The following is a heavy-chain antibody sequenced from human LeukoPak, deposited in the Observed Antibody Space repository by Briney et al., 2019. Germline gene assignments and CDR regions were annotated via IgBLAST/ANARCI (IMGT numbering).Heavy chain of an antibody. Sequence: PGGSLRLSCGASGFTFSSYSMNWVRQAPGKGLEWVSSISSSSSYINYADSVKGRFTISRDNAKNSLYLQMNSLRAEGTAVYYCARDKAHWYNYDRTIDFVNWGQGTLVTVSS. J-gene: IGHJ4*02. CDR1: GFTFSSYS. CDR3: ARDKAHWYNYDRTIDFVN. V-gene: IGHV3-21*01. D-gene: IGHD3-22*01. CDR2: ISSSSSYI.